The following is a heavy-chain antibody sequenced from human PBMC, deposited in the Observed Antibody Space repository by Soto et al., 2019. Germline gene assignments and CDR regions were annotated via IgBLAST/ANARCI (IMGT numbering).Heavy chain of an antibody. D-gene: IGHD2-2*01. J-gene: IGHJ1*01. CDR2: IKQDGSEK. CDR1: RFIVDTYL. Sequence: GGSLRLSCVASRFIVDTYLMTWVSQAPGKGLEWVASIKQDGSEKYYVDSVEGRFTISRDNAKNSLYLQMNSLRAEDTAVYYCARGLFTSAYWGQGTLVTVSS. CDR3: ARGLFTSAY. V-gene: IGHV3-7*01.